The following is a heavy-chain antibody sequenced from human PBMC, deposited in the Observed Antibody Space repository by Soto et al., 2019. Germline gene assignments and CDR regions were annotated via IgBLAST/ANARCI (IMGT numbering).Heavy chain of an antibody. CDR2: FDPEDGET. V-gene: IGHV1-24*01. D-gene: IGHD5-12*01. J-gene: IGHJ4*02. Sequence: ASVKVSCKVSGYTLTELSMHWVRQAPGKGLEWMGGFDPEDGETIYAQKFQGRVTMTTDTSTSTAYMELRGLRSDDTAVYYCARWISGYGDYFDYWGQGTLVTVSS. CDR3: ARWISGYGDYFDY. CDR1: GYTLTELS.